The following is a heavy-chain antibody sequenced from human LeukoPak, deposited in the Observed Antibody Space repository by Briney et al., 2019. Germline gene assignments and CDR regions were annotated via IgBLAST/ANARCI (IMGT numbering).Heavy chain of an antibody. CDR1: GGSISSYY. J-gene: IGHJ4*02. CDR3: ARGIDDSSGYYQDY. D-gene: IGHD3-22*01. Sequence: SETLSLTCTVSGGSISSYYWSWIRQPPGKGLEWIGYIYYSGSTNYNPSPKSRVTISVDTSKNQFSLKLSSVTAADTAVYYCARGIDDSSGYYQDYWGQGTLVTVSS. V-gene: IGHV4-59*01. CDR2: IYYSGST.